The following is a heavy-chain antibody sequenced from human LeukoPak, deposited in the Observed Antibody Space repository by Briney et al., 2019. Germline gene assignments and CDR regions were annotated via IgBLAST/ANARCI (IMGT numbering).Heavy chain of an antibody. CDR2: ISSSSSYT. D-gene: IGHD3-10*01. V-gene: IGHV3-11*03. CDR3: ASSTMVRGVIRWFDP. CDR1: GFTFSDYY. Sequence: GGSLRLSCAASGFTFSDYYMSWIRQAPGKGLEWVSYISSSSSYTNYADSVKGRFTISRDNAKNSLYLQMNSLRAEDTAVYYCASSTMVRGVIRWFDPWGQGTLVTVSS. J-gene: IGHJ5*02.